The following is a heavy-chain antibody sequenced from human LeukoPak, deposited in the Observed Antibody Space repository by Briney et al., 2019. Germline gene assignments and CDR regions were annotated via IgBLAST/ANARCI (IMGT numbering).Heavy chain of an antibody. V-gene: IGHV3-30*04. D-gene: IGHD3-3*01. J-gene: IGHJ4*02. CDR2: ISYDGSNK. CDR1: GFTFSSYA. Sequence: GGSLRLSCAASGFTFSSYAMHWVRQAPGKGLEWVVVISYDGSNKYYADSVKGRFTISRDNSKNTLYLQMNSLRAEDTAVYYCARDKAIFGVVITPHLVDYWGQGTLVTVSS. CDR3: ARDKAIFGVVITPHLVDY.